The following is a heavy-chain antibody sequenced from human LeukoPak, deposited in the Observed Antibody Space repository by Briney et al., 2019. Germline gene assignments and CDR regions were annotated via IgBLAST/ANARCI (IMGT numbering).Heavy chain of an antibody. CDR2: ISSSENTM. CDR1: GFTFSTYG. V-gene: IGHV3-48*04. Sequence: GGSLRLSCAASGFTFSTYGMSWVRQAPGRGLEWVSYISSSENTMYYADSVKGRFTISRDNAKNSLYLQMNSLRAEDTAIYYCARGRGGLWGQGTLVTVSS. CDR3: ARGRGGL. D-gene: IGHD5-12*01. J-gene: IGHJ4*02.